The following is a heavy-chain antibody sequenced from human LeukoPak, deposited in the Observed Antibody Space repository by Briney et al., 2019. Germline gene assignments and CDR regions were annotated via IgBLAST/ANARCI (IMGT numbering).Heavy chain of an antibody. CDR3: ARGWLAETTVVTPYNY. J-gene: IGHJ4*02. CDR1: GGSFSSHA. D-gene: IGHD4-23*01. CDR2: IIPIFGTA. Sequence: GASVKVSCKASGGSFSSHAINWVRQAPGQGLEWMGGIIPIFGTANYAQKFQDRVMITAVESMSTVYMELSSLRSEDTAVYYCARGWLAETTVVTPYNYWGQGSLVTVSS. V-gene: IGHV1-69*13.